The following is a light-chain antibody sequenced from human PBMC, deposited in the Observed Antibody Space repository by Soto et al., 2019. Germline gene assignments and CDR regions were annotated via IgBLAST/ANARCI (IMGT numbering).Light chain of an antibody. J-gene: IGLJ3*02. Sequence: QPVLTQSPSASASLGASVKLTCTLSSGHSSYAIAWHQQQPEKGPRYLMKLNSDGSHSKGDGIPDRFSGSSSGAERYLTISCLQYEDEADYYCQTWGTGIPCVFGGGTKLTVL. CDR1: SGHSSYA. CDR3: QTWGTGIPCV. CDR2: LNSDGSH. V-gene: IGLV4-69*01.